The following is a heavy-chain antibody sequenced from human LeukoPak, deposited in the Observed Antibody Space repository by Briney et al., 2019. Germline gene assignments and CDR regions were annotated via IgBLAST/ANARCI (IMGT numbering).Heavy chain of an antibody. V-gene: IGHV4-4*02. Sequence: SGTLSLTCAVSGGSSSSSNWWSWDRQPPGKGLEWIGEIYHSGSTNYNPSLKSRVTISVDKSKNQFSLKLSSVTAADTAVYYCARGGSCSSTSCYKSFDYWGQGTLVTVSS. CDR3: ARGGSCSSTSCYKSFDY. J-gene: IGHJ4*02. CDR2: IYHSGST. CDR1: GGSSSSSNW. D-gene: IGHD2-2*02.